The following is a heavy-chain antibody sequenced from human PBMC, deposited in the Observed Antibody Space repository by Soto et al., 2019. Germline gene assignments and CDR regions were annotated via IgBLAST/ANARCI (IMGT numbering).Heavy chain of an antibody. Sequence: SETLSLTCAVSGVSIHNSHSFWGWIRQPPGKGLEFIANVYYSGGAHYNPSFKSRVTISVDTATNQVSLRMSSVTAADTAVYFCGRVVEGATRHTDFDSWGQGTLVTVS. J-gene: IGHJ5*01. V-gene: IGHV4-39*01. CDR3: GRVVEGATRHTDFDS. D-gene: IGHD2-21*01. CDR2: VYYSGGA. CDR1: GVSIHNSHSF.